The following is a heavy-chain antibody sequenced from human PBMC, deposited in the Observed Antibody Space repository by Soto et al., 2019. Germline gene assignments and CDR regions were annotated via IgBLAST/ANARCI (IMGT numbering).Heavy chain of an antibody. Sequence: QVQLQESGPGLVKPSETLSLTCTVSGASISSNYWSWIRQPPGKGLEWIGYIYFSGRTNYNPSLKSCVTVSVDTSKNPFSLNWRSVTAADTAVYYCARDYLYCGGSTCQRMAFGHWGQGTLVTVSS. CDR2: IYFSGRT. CDR1: GASISSNY. V-gene: IGHV4-59*01. D-gene: IGHD2-15*01. CDR3: ARDYLYCGGSTCQRMAFGH. J-gene: IGHJ4*02.